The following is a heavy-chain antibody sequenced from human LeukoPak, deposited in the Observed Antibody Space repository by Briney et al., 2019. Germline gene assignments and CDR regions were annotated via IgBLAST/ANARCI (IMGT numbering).Heavy chain of an antibody. CDR1: GFTFSSYW. CDR2: INSDGSST. J-gene: IGHJ6*03. V-gene: IGHV3-74*01. Sequence: PGGSLRLSCAASGFTFSSYWMHWVRQAPGKGLVWVSRINSDGSSTSYADSVKGRFTISRDNAKNTLYLQMNSLRAEDTAVYYCARGLAAAGMCYYYYYMDVWGKGTTVTVSS. CDR3: ARGLAAAGMCYYYYYMDV. D-gene: IGHD6-13*01.